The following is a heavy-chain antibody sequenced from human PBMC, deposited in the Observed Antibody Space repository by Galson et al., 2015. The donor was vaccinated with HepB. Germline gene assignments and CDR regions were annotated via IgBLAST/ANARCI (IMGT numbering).Heavy chain of an antibody. D-gene: IGHD1-26*01. Sequence: SLRLSCAASGFSFSNYGMHWVRQAPGKGLEWVAIIWFDGNNKYYADSVKGRFTISRDNSKNTLYLQMNSLRAEDTALYYCAKDGSGATHYFDYWGQGTLVTVSS. J-gene: IGHJ4*02. V-gene: IGHV3-33*06. CDR1: GFSFSNYG. CDR3: AKDGSGATHYFDY. CDR2: IWFDGNNK.